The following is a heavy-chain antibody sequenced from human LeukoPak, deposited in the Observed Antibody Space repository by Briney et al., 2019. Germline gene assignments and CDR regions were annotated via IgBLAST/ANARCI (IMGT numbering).Heavy chain of an antibody. V-gene: IGHV4-59*08. CDR3: ARLPWYSSGWDDAFDI. J-gene: IGHJ3*02. D-gene: IGHD6-19*01. CDR1: GGSISSYY. CDR2: IYYSGST. Sequence: PSETLTLTCTVSGGSISSYYWSWIRQPPGKGLEWIGYIYYSGSTNYNPSLKSRVTISVDTSKNQLSLKLSSVTAADTAVYYCARLPWYSSGWDDAFDIWGQGTMVTVSS.